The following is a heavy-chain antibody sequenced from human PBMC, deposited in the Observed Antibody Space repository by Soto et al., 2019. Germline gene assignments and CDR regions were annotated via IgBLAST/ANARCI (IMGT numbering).Heavy chain of an antibody. CDR2: ISSSSSYI. CDR3: AGPLDGDFDY. D-gene: IGHD4-17*01. V-gene: IGHV3-21*01. J-gene: IGHJ4*02. CDR1: GFTFSSYS. Sequence: GGSLRLSCAASGFTFSSYSMNWVRQAPGKGLEWVSSISSSSSYIYYADSVKGRFTISRDNAKNSLYLQMNSLRAEDTAVYYCAGPLDGDFDYWGQGTLVTVSS.